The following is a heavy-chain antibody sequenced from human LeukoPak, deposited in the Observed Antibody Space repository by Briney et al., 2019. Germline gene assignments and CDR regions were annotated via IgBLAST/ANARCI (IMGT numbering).Heavy chain of an antibody. D-gene: IGHD2-21*02. J-gene: IGHJ3*02. Sequence: SETLSLTCTVSGGSISSYYWSWIRQPPGKGLEWIGYIYYSGSTNYNPSLKSRVTISVDTSKNQFSLKLSSVTAADTVVYYCARGCGGDCFYAFDIWGQGTMVTVSS. V-gene: IGHV4-59*01. CDR2: IYYSGST. CDR3: ARGCGGDCFYAFDI. CDR1: GGSISSYY.